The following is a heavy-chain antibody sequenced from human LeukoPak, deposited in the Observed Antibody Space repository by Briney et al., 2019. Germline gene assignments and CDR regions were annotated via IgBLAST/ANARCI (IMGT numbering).Heavy chain of an antibody. J-gene: IGHJ4*02. CDR1: GFTLSDYY. CDR2: ITSRGSTI. CDR3: ARRDSSSDY. V-gene: IGHV3-11*01. Sequence: SGRSLRLSCAASGFTLSDYYLTWIRQPPGKGLEWISYITSRGSTIYHADSVKGRFTISRDNSKNTLYLQMNSLRAEDTAVYYCARRDSSSDYWGQGTLVTVSS. D-gene: IGHD6-6*01.